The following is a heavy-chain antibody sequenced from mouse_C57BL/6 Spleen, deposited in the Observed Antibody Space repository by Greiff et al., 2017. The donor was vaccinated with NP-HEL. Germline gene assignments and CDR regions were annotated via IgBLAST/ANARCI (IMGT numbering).Heavy chain of an antibody. CDR2: IDPSDSYT. CDR3: ARGGYPFDY. CDR1: GYTFTSYW. D-gene: IGHD2-2*01. J-gene: IGHJ2*01. Sequence: QVQLQQPGAELVKPGASVKLSCKASGYTFTSYWLQWVKQRPGQGLEWIGEIDPSDSYTNYNQKFKGKATLTVDTSSSTAYMQLSSLTSEDSAVYYCARGGYPFDYWGQGTTLTVSS. V-gene: IGHV1-50*01.